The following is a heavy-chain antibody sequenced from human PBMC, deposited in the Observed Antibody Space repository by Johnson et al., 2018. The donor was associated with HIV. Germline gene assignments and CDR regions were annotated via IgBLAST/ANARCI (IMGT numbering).Heavy chain of an antibody. D-gene: IGHD5-12*01. Sequence: VQLVESGGGVVQPGRSLRLSCVASGFTFSSYGMHWVRQAPGKGLEWVAIVSYDGSKKYSPDSVKGRFTISRDNAKNSLYLQMSSLRGEDTALYYCAARGYSAYDPMFLDIWGQGTMVTVSS. CDR1: GFTFSSYG. CDR3: AARGYSAYDPMFLDI. CDR2: VSYDGSKK. V-gene: IGHV3-30*03. J-gene: IGHJ3*02.